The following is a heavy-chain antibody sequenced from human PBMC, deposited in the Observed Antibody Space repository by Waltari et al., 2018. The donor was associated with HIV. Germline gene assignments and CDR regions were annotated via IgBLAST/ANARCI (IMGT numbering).Heavy chain of an antibody. CDR2: INPNSEGT. CDR3: ATPSYDSSGYYSAGSEFDY. D-gene: IGHD3-22*01. Sequence: QVQLVQSGAEVKKPGASVKVSCKASGYTFTGYYIHWVRQAPGQGLEWMGCINPNSEGTNYAQNFQGRVTMTRDTSISTAYMELSRLRSDDTAVYYCATPSYDSSGYYSAGSEFDYWGQGTLVTVSS. J-gene: IGHJ4*02. CDR1: GYTFTGYY. V-gene: IGHV1-2*02.